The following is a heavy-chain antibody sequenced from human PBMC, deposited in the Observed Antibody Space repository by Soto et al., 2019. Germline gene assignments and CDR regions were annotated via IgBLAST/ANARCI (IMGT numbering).Heavy chain of an antibody. J-gene: IGHJ4*02. CDR3: AKGVSIAAAGTHLDY. D-gene: IGHD6-13*01. Sequence: GSLKISCAASGFTFSSYAMSWVRQAPGKGLEWVSAISGSGGSTYYADSVKGRFTISRDNSKNTLYLQMNSLRAEDTAVYYCAKGVSIAAAGTHLDYWGQGTLVTVSS. CDR2: ISGSGGST. CDR1: GFTFSSYA. V-gene: IGHV3-23*01.